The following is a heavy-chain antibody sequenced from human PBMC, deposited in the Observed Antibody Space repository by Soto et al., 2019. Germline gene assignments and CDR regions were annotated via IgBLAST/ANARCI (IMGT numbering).Heavy chain of an antibody. CDR3: ARAGPYYYYYYVDV. V-gene: IGHV1-3*01. D-gene: IGHD6-19*01. Sequence: QVQLVQSGAEVKKPGASVKVSCKASGYTFTSYAMHWVRQAPGQRLEWMGWINAGNGNTKYSQKFQGRVTITRDTSASTAYMELSSLRSEDTAVYYCARAGPYYYYYYVDVWGKGTTVTVSS. J-gene: IGHJ6*03. CDR1: GYTFTSYA. CDR2: INAGNGNT.